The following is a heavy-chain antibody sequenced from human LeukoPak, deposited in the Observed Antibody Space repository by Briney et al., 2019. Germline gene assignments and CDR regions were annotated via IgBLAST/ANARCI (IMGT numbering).Heavy chain of an antibody. CDR2: IKQDGSQE. D-gene: IGHD3-3*01. CDR3: ARGVPYDSWSGPHYSDY. CDR1: RFTLSTYW. V-gene: IGHV3-7*01. J-gene: IGHJ4*02. Sequence: GGSLRLSCAASRFTLSTYWMSWVRQAPGKGLEWVAHIKQDGSQEYYVDSVKGRFTISRDSAKNSLYLQMNSLRAEDTAVYYCARGVPYDSWSGPHYSDYWGQETLVTVSS.